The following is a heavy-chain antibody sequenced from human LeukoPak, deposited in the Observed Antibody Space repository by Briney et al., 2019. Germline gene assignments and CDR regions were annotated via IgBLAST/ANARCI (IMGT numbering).Heavy chain of an antibody. CDR1: GFTFSSYG. D-gene: IGHD2-2*01. CDR3: ARIYCSSTSCYWGYYYYGMDV. Sequence: GGSLRLSCAASGFTFSSYGMHWVRQAPGKGLEWVAVIWYDGSNKYYADSVKGRFTISRDNSKNTLYLQMNSLRAEDTAVYYCARIYCSSTSCYWGYYYYGMDVWGQGTTVTVSS. CDR2: IWYDGSNK. V-gene: IGHV3-33*01. J-gene: IGHJ6*02.